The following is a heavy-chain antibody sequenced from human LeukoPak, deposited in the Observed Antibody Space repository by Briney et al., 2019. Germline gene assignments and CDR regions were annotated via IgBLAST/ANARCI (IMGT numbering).Heavy chain of an antibody. CDR3: ARESGDYDCWSGYMTSLDY. V-gene: IGHV1-3*01. D-gene: IGHD3-3*01. CDR1: GYTFTSYA. Sequence: ASVKVSCKASGYTFTSYAMHWVRQAPGQRLEWMGWINAGNGNTKYSQKFQGRVTITRDTSASTAYMELSSLRSEDTAVYYCARESGDYDCWSGYMTSLDYWGQGTLVTVSS. CDR2: INAGNGNT. J-gene: IGHJ4*02.